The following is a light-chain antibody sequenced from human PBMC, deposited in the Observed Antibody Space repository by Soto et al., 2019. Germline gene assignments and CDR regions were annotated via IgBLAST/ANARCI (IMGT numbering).Light chain of an antibody. CDR2: AAS. Sequence: AIQMTQSPSSLSASVGDRVTITCRASQAIRNDLGWYQQKPGKAPKLLIYAASSLQSGVPSRFSGSGSGTDFTLTISRLQPEDFATYYCLQDYNYPRTFGQGTKLEIK. V-gene: IGKV1-6*01. CDR1: QAIRND. CDR3: LQDYNYPRT. J-gene: IGKJ2*01.